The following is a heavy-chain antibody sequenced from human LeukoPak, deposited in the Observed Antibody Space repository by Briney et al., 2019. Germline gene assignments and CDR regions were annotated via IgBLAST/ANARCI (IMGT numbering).Heavy chain of an antibody. CDR3: ARGSTRDGYW. J-gene: IGHJ4*02. D-gene: IGHD5-24*01. CDR1: GFTFSSYS. V-gene: IGHV3-48*02. Sequence: GGSLRLSCAASGFTFSSYSMNWVRQAPGKGLQWVSYISDSGNTIFYADSVKGRFTTSRDNAKDSLYLQMNSLRDEDTAVYFCARGSTRDGYWWGQGTLVTVSS. CDR2: ISDSGNTI.